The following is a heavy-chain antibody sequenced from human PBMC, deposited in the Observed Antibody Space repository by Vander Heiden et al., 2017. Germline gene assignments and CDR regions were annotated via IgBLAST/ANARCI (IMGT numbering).Heavy chain of an antibody. CDR3: ARRVGYCSSTSCEIDYYYYGMDV. D-gene: IGHD2-2*01. V-gene: IGHV4-39*01. CDR2: IDYSGST. Sequence: QLQLQESGPGLVKPSATLSLTCTVSGGSISSRSYYWGWIRQPPGKGLEWIGSIDYSGSTYYNPSLKSRVTISVDTSKNKFALKLSSVTAADTAVYYCARRVGYCSSTSCEIDYYYYGMDVWGQGTTVTVSS. CDR1: GGSISSRSYY. J-gene: IGHJ6*02.